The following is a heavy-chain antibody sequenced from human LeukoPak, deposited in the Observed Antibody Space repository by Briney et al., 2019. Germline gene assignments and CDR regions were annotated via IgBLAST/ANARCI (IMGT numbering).Heavy chain of an antibody. J-gene: IGHJ4*02. CDR3: ARAPFVEYNTAFLV. CDR2: IYYSGTT. V-gene: IGHV4-59*01. CDR1: GGSIGSYY. D-gene: IGHD3-3*01. Sequence: PSETLSLTCTVSGGSIGSYYWSWIRQPPGKGLEWIGYIYYSGTTNYNPSLKSRVTISVDTSKNQFSLRLSSVTAADTAVYYCARAPFVEYNTAFLVWGQGTLVTVSS.